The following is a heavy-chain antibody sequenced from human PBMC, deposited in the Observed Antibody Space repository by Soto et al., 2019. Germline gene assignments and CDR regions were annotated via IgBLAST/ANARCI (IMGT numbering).Heavy chain of an antibody. V-gene: IGHV4-61*01. CDR2: IYYSGST. Sequence: SETLSLTCTVSGGSVSSGSYYWSWIPQPPGKGLEWIGYIYYSGSTNYNPSLKSLVTISVDTSKNQFSLKLSSVTAADTAVYYCARESGYSLVPDYWGQGTLVTAPQ. D-gene: IGHD3-22*01. CDR1: GGSVSSGSYY. J-gene: IGHJ4*02. CDR3: ARESGYSLVPDY.